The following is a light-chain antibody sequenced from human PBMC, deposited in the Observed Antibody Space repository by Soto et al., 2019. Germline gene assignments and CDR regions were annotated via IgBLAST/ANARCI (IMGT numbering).Light chain of an antibody. CDR1: QSISTY. Sequence: DIQMTQSPSTQSASVGDRVTITCRASQSISTYLNWYQQKLGRAPTLLIYAASSLQSGVPSRFSGGGSGTDFTLTISSLQPEDFAMYFCQQCYSSPRTFGQGTKVDIK. V-gene: IGKV1-39*01. CDR2: AAS. J-gene: IGKJ1*01. CDR3: QQCYSSPRT.